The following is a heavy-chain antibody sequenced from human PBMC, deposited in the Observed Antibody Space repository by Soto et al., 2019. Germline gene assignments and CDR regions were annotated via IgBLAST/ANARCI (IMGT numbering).Heavy chain of an antibody. CDR3: ARGGHDYGDYDYYYMDV. CDR1: GYTFTSYA. J-gene: IGHJ6*03. D-gene: IGHD4-17*01. V-gene: IGHV1-3*01. Sequence: ASVKVSCKASGYTFTSYAMHWVRQAPGQRLEWMGWINAGNGNTKYSQKFQGRVTITRDTSASTAYMELSSLRSEDTAVYYCARGGHDYGDYDYYYMDVWGKGTTVTVSS. CDR2: INAGNGNT.